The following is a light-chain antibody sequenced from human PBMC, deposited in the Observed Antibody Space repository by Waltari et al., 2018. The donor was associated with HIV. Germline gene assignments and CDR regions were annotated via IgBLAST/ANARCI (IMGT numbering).Light chain of an antibody. CDR2: GAS. CDR3: QQYSNWPLT. V-gene: IGKV3-15*01. CDR1: QSVSNS. J-gene: IGKJ4*01. Sequence: TQSPSSLSVSPGETATVSCRASQSVSNSLAWYQQKPGQAPRLLIYGASTRATGIAARFSGSGSGTDFTLTISSLQSEDFAVYYCQQYSNWPLTFGGGTKVEI.